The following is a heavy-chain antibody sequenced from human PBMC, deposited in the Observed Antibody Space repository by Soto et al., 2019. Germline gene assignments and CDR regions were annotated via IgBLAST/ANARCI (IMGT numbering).Heavy chain of an antibody. J-gene: IGHJ4*02. CDR2: IYHSGST. D-gene: IGHD4-17*01. CDR1: GGSISSGGYS. Sequence: QLQLQESGSGLVKPSQTLSLTCAVSGGSISSGGYSSNWTRQPPGKGLEWIGYIYHSGSTYYNPSLKSRVTMSVDRSKNQFSLKLSSVTAADTAVYYCARGMTTVTTFDYWGQGTLVTVSS. V-gene: IGHV4-30-2*01. CDR3: ARGMTTVTTFDY.